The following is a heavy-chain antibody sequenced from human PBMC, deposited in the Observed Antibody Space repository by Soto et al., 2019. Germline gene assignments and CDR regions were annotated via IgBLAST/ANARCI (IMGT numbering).Heavy chain of an antibody. CDR1: GGSISNYF. CDR2: IYYSGRT. CDR3: ARGDVLLWLGELLSGWFDP. Sequence: SETLSLTCTVSGGSISNYFWNWIRQPPGKGLEWIGYIYYSGRTNYNPSLKSRATSSVDTSKNQFSLKLTSVTAADTAVYYCARGDVLLWLGELLSGWFDPWGQGTLVT. J-gene: IGHJ5*02. D-gene: IGHD3-10*01. V-gene: IGHV4-59*01.